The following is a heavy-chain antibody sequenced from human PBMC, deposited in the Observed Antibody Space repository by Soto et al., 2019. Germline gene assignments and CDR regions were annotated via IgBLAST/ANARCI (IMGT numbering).Heavy chain of an antibody. CDR1: GDSITSNH. CDR2: IYNSGTT. J-gene: IGHJ5*02. V-gene: IGHV4-59*01. Sequence: SETQSLTCAVSGDSITSNHWNWIRQPPGRGLEWIGYIYNSGTTKYNPSLKSRVIISVDTSKIQLSLKLSCVTAADTAVYYGGRGSMSTVSWGFDPWGQGTLVTVS. CDR3: GRGSMSTVSWGFDP. D-gene: IGHD4-4*01.